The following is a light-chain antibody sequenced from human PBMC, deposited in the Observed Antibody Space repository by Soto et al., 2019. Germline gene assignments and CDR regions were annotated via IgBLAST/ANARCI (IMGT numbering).Light chain of an antibody. Sequence: DVPMTQSPSSLSASVGDRVTITCRASQSVSTYLNWYQQKPGKAPKLLIFAASSMQSGFPSRFSASGSGTDFTLPINSLEPEDFATYYCQQSYNTPYPFGQGNKLDIK. CDR1: QSVSTY. J-gene: IGKJ2*01. CDR2: AAS. V-gene: IGKV1-39*01. CDR3: QQSYNTPYP.